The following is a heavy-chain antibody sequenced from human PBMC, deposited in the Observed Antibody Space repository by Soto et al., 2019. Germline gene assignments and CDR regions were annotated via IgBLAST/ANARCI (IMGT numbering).Heavy chain of an antibody. V-gene: IGHV1-18*01. J-gene: IGHJ6*02. Sequence: ASVKVSCKASTYNFNTLCITWARQAPGQGLEWVGVIDAYIGKTPYRMEFRDRVTMTTDTSTATAYVELRSLTTDDTALYFCARNHDFWIGSGCRMDLWVQGTTVTVSS. CDR3: ARNHDFWIGSGCRMDL. CDR1: TYNFNTLC. D-gene: IGHD3-3*01. CDR2: IDAYIGKT.